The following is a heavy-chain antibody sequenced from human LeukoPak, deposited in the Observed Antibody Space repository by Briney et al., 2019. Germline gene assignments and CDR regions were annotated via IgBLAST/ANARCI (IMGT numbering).Heavy chain of an antibody. D-gene: IGHD5-18*01. V-gene: IGHV4-39*07. CDR1: GGSISSSSFY. J-gene: IGHJ4*02. Sequence: SETLSLTCTVSGGSISSSSFYWGWIRQPPGKGLEWIGSIYYNGGTYYNPSLKSRVTISVDTSKNQFSLKLSSVTAADTAVYYCARSRGYSYGRHFDYWGQGTLVTVSS. CDR2: IYYNGGT. CDR3: ARSRGYSYGRHFDY.